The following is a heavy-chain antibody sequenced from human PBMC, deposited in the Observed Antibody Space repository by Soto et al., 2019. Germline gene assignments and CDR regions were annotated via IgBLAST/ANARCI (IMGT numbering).Heavy chain of an antibody. CDR2: MNPNSGNT. Sequence: ASVKVSCKASGYTFTSYDINWVRQATGQGLEWMGWMNPNSGNTGYAQKFQGRLTITRHTSISTAYMELSSLRSEDTAVYYCARGLSRRFGRGSSWFDPWGQGTRVPVS. V-gene: IGHV1-8*01. D-gene: IGHD3-3*01. J-gene: IGHJ5*02. CDR3: ARGLSRRFGRGSSWFDP. CDR1: GYTFTSYD.